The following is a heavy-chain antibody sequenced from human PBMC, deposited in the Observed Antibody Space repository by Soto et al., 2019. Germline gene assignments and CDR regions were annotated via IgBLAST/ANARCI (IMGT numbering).Heavy chain of an antibody. D-gene: IGHD3-22*01. V-gene: IGHV3-23*01. J-gene: IGHJ4*02. CDR1: GFTFSTYA. Sequence: GGSLRLSCVASGFTFSTYAMAWVRQAPGKGLEWVSAISGGGGSAYQPDYVKGRFTISRDNSKNTLDLQMNGLRAEDTALYYCAKAFDTSGYHYERAFDYRGQGTLVTVSS. CDR3: AKAFDTSGYHYERAFDY. CDR2: ISGGGGSA.